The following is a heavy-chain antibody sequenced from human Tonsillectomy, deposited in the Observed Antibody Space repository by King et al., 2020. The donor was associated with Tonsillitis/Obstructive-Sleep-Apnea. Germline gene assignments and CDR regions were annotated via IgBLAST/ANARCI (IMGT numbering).Heavy chain of an antibody. CDR2: IRNKANDYTT. J-gene: IGHJ6*02. Sequence: VQLVESGGGLVQPGGSLRLSCAASGFTFSDHYMDWVRQAPGKGLEWVGRIRNKANDYTTEYAASVKGRFTVSRDNSKYSLYLQMNSLKTEDTAVYYCATVSCLSRGSYYCGMDAWGPGTTVTVSS. D-gene: IGHD1-26*01. CDR1: GFTFSDHY. V-gene: IGHV3-72*01. CDR3: ATVSCLSRGSYYCGMDA.